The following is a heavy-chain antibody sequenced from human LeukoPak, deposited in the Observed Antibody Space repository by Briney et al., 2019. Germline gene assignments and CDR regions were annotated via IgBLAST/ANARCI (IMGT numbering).Heavy chain of an antibody. V-gene: IGHV3-21*01. CDR3: ARDSTYGDFDY. CDR1: GFSFSSHN. Sequence: PGGSLRLSCAASGFSFSSHNMNWVRQAPGKGLEWVSSISNGGRYLYHADSVKGRFTISRDNAKNSLYLQMNSLRAEDTAVYYCARDSTYGDFDYWGQGTLVTVSS. J-gene: IGHJ4*02. CDR2: ISNGGRYL. D-gene: IGHD3-10*01.